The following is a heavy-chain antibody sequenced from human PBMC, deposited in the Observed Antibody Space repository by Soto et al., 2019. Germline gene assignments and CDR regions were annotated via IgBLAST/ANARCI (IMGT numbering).Heavy chain of an antibody. D-gene: IGHD5-12*01. CDR1: GASIAGGSYY. Sequence: LSLTCSVSGASIAGGSYYWSWVRQPPGKGLEWIGYIPSRGRPFYNPSLTSRGTISADSSKNQLSLQLTSVTAADTAVYYCVRDQYSGYDFALWGQGNLVT. CDR3: VRDQYSGYDFAL. CDR2: IPSRGRP. J-gene: IGHJ5*02. V-gene: IGHV4-30-4*01.